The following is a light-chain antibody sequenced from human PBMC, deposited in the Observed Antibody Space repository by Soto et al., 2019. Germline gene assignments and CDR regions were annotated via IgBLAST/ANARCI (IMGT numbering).Light chain of an antibody. CDR3: QQYDNLPIS. CDR2: DAS. J-gene: IGKJ5*01. CDR1: QDISNS. Sequence: DIQMTQSPSSLSASVGDRGTITCQASQDISNSLNWYQQRPGKAPKLLIYDASNLKTGVPSRFSGSGSGTDFTFTISSLQPEDIETYYCQQYDNLPISFGQGTRREIK. V-gene: IGKV1-33*01.